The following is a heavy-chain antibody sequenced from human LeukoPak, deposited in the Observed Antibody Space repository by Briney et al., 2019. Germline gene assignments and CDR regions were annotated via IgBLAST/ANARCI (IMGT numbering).Heavy chain of an antibody. CDR3: ARAGSDYYDSSGYYFDY. Sequence: SETLSLTCTVSGGSISSYYWSWIRQPPGKGLEWIGYIYYSGSTNYNPSLKSRVTISVDTSKNQFSLKLSSVTAADTAVYYCARAGSDYYDSSGYYFDYWGQGTLVPVSS. J-gene: IGHJ4*02. CDR2: IYYSGST. D-gene: IGHD3-22*01. CDR1: GGSISSYY. V-gene: IGHV4-59*01.